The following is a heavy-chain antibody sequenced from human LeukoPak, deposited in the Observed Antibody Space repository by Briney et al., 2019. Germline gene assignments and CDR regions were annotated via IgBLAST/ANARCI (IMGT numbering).Heavy chain of an antibody. J-gene: IGHJ4*02. CDR3: ARDLEKYYDLEGRSGY. CDR2: ISAHNGNA. D-gene: IGHD3-3*01. Sequence: ASVKVSCKTSGYTFTSYGINWVRQAPGQGLEWMGRISAHNGNANYAQKFQGRVTMTTDTLATTAYMELRSLRSDDTAVYYCARDLEKYYDLEGRSGYWGQGTLVTVSS. V-gene: IGHV1-18*01. CDR1: GYTFTSYG.